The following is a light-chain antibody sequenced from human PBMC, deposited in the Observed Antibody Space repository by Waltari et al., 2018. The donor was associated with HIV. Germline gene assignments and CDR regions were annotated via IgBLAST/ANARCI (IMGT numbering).Light chain of an antibody. Sequence: DIQMTQSPSSLSASVGDRVIITCRASQSISNYLNWYQLKPGKAPKLLIYAASSLQGGVPSRFSGSGSGTDFTLTITRLQPEDFATYYCQQSYRTPWTFGQGTKVEIK. V-gene: IGKV1-39*01. CDR1: QSISNY. CDR3: QQSYRTPWT. J-gene: IGKJ1*01. CDR2: AAS.